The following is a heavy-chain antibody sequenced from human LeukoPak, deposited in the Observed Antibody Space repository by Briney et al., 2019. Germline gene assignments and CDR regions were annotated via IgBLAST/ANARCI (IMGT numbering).Heavy chain of an antibody. CDR3: ARSGYTYESTFDY. CDR1: GFTFSDYS. J-gene: IGHJ4*02. Sequence: GGSPRLSCAASGFTFSDYSMNWVRQAPGQGLEWVSFISSRSRNIYYADSVKGRFTISRDSAKNSLYLQMNSLRAEDTAVYYCARSGYTYESTFDYWGQGTLVTVSS. V-gene: IGHV3-48*01. CDR2: ISSRSRNI. D-gene: IGHD5-18*01.